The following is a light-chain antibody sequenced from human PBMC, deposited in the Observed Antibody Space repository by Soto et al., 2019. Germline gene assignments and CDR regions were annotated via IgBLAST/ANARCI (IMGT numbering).Light chain of an antibody. J-gene: IGKJ5*01. CDR2: GAS. CDR1: QSVSSN. CDR3: QQSDNWNT. V-gene: IGKV3-15*01. Sequence: EIVMTQSPATLSVSPGERATLSCRASQSVSSNLAWYQQKPGQAPRLLIYGASTRATGIPARFSGSGSGTEFALTLSSLQSEDFAVYYCQQSDNWNTFGQGTRLEIK.